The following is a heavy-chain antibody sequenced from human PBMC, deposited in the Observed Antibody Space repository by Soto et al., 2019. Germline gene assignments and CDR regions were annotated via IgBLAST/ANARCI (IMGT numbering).Heavy chain of an antibody. CDR1: GFTFSSYA. V-gene: IGHV3-30-3*01. D-gene: IGHD6-6*01. CDR2: ISYDGSNQ. CDR3: AGEFESSSSPSQFDH. J-gene: IGHJ4*02. Sequence: QVQLVESGGGVVQPGRSLRLSCAASGFTFSSYAMHWVRQAPGKGLEWVAVISYDGSNQYYADSVKGRFTISRDNSKHTLYLQMNSMRAEDTAVYYYAGEFESSSSPSQFDHWGQGTLVTVSS.